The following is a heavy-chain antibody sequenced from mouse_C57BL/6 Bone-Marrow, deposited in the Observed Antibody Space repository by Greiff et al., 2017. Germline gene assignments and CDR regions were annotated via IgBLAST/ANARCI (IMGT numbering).Heavy chain of an antibody. CDR2: LDPSDSYT. CDR1: GYTFTSYW. J-gene: IGHJ4*01. CDR3: ARSSGNDGEGAMDD. Sequence: QVQLQQPGAELVMPGASVKLSCQASGYTFTSYWMHWVQQRPGHGLEWIGELDPSDSYTNYNQKFKGKSTVTVDKSSSTAYMQLSSRTSEDSAVYYGARSSGNDGEGAMDDWGQGTSVTVSS. V-gene: IGHV1-69*01. D-gene: IGHD2-2*01.